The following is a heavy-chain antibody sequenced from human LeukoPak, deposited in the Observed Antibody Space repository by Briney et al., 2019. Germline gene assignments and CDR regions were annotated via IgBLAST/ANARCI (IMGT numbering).Heavy chain of an antibody. Sequence: SQTLSLTCTVSGGSIGSGGYYWSWIRQHPGKGLEWIGYIYYSGSTYYNPSLESRVTISVDTSKNQFSLKLSSVTAADTAVYYCARVGDDYGGSFDPWGQGTLVTVSS. CDR3: ARVGDDYGGSFDP. V-gene: IGHV4-31*03. CDR1: GGSIGSGGYY. J-gene: IGHJ5*02. CDR2: IYYSGST. D-gene: IGHD4-23*01.